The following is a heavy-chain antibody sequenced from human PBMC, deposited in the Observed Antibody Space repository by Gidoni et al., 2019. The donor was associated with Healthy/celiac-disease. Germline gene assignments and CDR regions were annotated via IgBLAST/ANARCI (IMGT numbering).Heavy chain of an antibody. J-gene: IGHJ4*02. CDR2: MNPNSGNT. D-gene: IGHD6-13*01. V-gene: IGHV1-8*01. Sequence: QVQLVQSGDEVKKPGASVKVSCTASGYTCTSYDSDWVRQTTGQGREWMGWMNPNSGNTGYAQKFPGRVTMTRTTSMSTAYLELSSLRSEDTAVYYCARRLSRWYYYFDYWGQGTLVTVSS. CDR3: ARRLSRWYYYFDY. CDR1: GYTCTSYD.